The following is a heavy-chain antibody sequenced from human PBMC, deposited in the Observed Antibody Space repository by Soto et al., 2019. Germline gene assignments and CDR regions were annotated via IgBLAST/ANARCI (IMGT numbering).Heavy chain of an antibody. CDR2: ISGSXGSI. Sequence: GGSLRLSCAASGFTFSSYAMSWVRQAPGKGVELVSAISGSXGSISYADSVKCRFTISRDNSKNTMYLKMNSLRAEDTAVYYCAKTRYSSQYYYYGMDVWGQGTTVTVSS. D-gene: IGHD6-13*01. CDR3: AKTRYSSQYYYYGMDV. J-gene: IGHJ6*02. V-gene: IGHV3-23*01. CDR1: GFTFSSYA.